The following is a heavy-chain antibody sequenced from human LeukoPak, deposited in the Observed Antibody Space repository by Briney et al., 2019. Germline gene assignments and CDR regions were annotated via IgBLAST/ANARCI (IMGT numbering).Heavy chain of an antibody. Sequence: APVKVSCEASGYTFITYYIHWVRQAPGQGLEWMGIITPSGGSTTYAQKLQGRVTMTRDMSTSTVYMELSSLRSEDTAVYFCARMYYNSGWSFLDYWGQGTLVTVSS. CDR2: ITPSGGST. CDR3: ARMYYNSGWSFLDY. J-gene: IGHJ4*02. CDR1: GYTFITYY. V-gene: IGHV1-46*04. D-gene: IGHD6-13*01.